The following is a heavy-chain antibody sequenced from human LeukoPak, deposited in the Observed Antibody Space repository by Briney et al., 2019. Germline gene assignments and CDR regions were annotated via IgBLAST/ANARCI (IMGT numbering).Heavy chain of an antibody. CDR1: GGSIGSGGYY. V-gene: IGHV4-39*07. J-gene: IGHJ4*02. CDR2: IHHSGNA. D-gene: IGHD2-15*01. CDR3: ARVQCSGGSCFYFDY. Sequence: SSETLSLTCTVSGGSIGSGGYYWSWIRQPPGKGLEWIGEIHHSGNANYNPSLKSRVTISVDKSKNQFSLKLTSVTAADTAMYYCARVQCSGGSCFYFDYWGQGTLVTVSS.